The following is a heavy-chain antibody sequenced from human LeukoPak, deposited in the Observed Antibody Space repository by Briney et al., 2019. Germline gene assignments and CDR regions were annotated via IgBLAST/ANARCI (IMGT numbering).Heavy chain of an antibody. V-gene: IGHV4-59*01. D-gene: IGHD6-13*01. CDR1: GGSISSYY. J-gene: IGHJ4*02. Sequence: SETLPLTCTVSGGSISSYYWSWIRQPPGKGLEWIGYIYYSGSTHYNPSLKSRVTISVDTPKNQFSLKLTSVTAADTAVYYCARDMGSVAGHDYWGQGTLVTVSS. CDR3: ARDMGSVAGHDY. CDR2: IYYSGST.